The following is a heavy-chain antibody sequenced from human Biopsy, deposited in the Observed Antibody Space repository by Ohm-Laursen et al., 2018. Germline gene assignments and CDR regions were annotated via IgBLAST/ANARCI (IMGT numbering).Heavy chain of an antibody. V-gene: IGHV4-61*01. CDR3: TMELRSLRSDDTAVYYCATKLTGYFHH. D-gene: IGHD1-7*01. CDR2: IYYTGTT. Sequence: SETLSLTCSVSGGSVFREPFTNYYYNWIRQSPGKGLEWLGFIYYTGTTNYNPSLRGRLSLSVDTSRNEVSLKLMSATAADTSTSTATMELRSLRSDDTAVYYCATKLTGYFHHWGQGTLVIVSS. J-gene: IGHJ1*01. CDR1: GGSVFREPFTNYY.